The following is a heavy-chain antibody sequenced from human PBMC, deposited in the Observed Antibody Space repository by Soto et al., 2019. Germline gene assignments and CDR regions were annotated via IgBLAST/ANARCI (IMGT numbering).Heavy chain of an antibody. CDR3: AKDAIANDGIWLMDS. Sequence: GASVKVSCKASGYSFTAYYVHWVRQAPGQGLEWMGWVNPNSGVTSYAQKFQDRVTMTRDTSISTAYMELDRLKTDDTAVYYCAKDAIANDGIWLMDSWGQGTVVTVSS. D-gene: IGHD3-16*01. CDR1: GYSFTAYY. CDR2: VNPNSGVT. J-gene: IGHJ5*02. V-gene: IGHV1-2*02.